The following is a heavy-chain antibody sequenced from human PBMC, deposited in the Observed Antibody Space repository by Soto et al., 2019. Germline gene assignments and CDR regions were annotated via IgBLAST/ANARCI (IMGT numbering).Heavy chain of an antibody. D-gene: IGHD4-17*01. Sequence: PSETPSLTCTVSGGSICSYYWSWIRQPPGKGLEWIGYIYYSGSTNYNPSLKSRVTISVDTSKNQFSLKLSSVTAADTAVYYCARVDGDYVYFDYWGQGTLLTVSS. CDR2: IYYSGST. V-gene: IGHV4-59*01. J-gene: IGHJ4*02. CDR3: ARVDGDYVYFDY. CDR1: GGSICSYY.